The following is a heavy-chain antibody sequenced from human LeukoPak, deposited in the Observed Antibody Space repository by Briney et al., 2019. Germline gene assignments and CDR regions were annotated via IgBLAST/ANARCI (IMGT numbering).Heavy chain of an antibody. V-gene: IGHV3-73*01. Sequence: GGSLRLSCAASGFIFSGFAMHWVRQASGKGLEWVGRIRSKANSYATAYPASVKGRFTISRDNSKNTLYLQMNSLRAEDTAVYYCARQKSTVVIFDYWGQGTLVTVSS. J-gene: IGHJ4*02. CDR2: IRSKANSYAT. D-gene: IGHD4-23*01. CDR3: ARQKSTVVIFDY. CDR1: GFIFSGFA.